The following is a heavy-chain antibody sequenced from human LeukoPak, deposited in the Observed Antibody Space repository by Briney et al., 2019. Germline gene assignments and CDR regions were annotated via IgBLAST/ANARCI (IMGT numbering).Heavy chain of an antibody. D-gene: IGHD3-22*01. CDR1: GYSISSGYY. CDR2: IYHSGST. V-gene: IGHV4-38-2*02. Sequence: PSETLSLTCTVSGYSISSGYYWGWIRQPPGKGLEWIGSIYHSGSTYYNPSLKSRVTISVDTSKNQFSLKLSSVTAADTAVYYCARSLHYYDSSGYYGYYFQHWGQGTLVTVSS. CDR3: ARSLHYYDSSGYYGYYFQH. J-gene: IGHJ1*01.